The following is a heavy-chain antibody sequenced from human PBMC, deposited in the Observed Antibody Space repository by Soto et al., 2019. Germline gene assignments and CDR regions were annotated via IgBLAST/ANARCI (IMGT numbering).Heavy chain of an antibody. D-gene: IGHD2-21*01. CDR2: IIPILGIV. CDR1: GGTVSSYI. V-gene: IGHV1-69*08. CDR3: AREYTLVDDTVDY. J-gene: IGHJ4*02. Sequence: QVQLVQSGAEVKKPGSSVKVSCKASGGTVSSYIITWVRQAPGQGLEWMGRIIPILGIVNYAQKFQGRVTITADKSTSTAYMELSGLRSEDTAVYYCAREYTLVDDTVDYWGQGTLVTVSS.